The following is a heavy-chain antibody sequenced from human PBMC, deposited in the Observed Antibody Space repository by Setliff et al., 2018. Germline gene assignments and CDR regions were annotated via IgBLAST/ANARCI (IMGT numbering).Heavy chain of an antibody. CDR1: GFTFDDYT. Sequence: GGFLRLSCAASGFTFDDYTMHWVRQAPGKGLEWVSVTSWDGGSTDFADSVKGRFTISRDNAKNSLYLQMSSLRAEDTAVYFCSRDVYDFRTGLGGPWGQGTRVTVSS. CDR3: SRDVYDFRTGLGGP. J-gene: IGHJ5*02. CDR2: TSWDGGST. D-gene: IGHD3-3*01. V-gene: IGHV3-43*01.